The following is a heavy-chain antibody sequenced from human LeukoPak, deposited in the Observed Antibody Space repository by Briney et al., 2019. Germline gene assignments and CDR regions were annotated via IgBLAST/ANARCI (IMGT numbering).Heavy chain of an antibody. CDR2: INPNSGGT. CDR1: GYTFTSYY. V-gene: IGHV1-2*02. Sequence: ASVKVSCKASGYTFTSYYIHWVRQAPGQGLEWMGWINPNSGGTNYAQKLQGRVTMTTDTSTSTAYMELRSLRSDDTAVYYCARVGRGVLRYFDWPRGDWFDPWGQGTLVTVSS. D-gene: IGHD3-9*01. J-gene: IGHJ5*02. CDR3: ARVGRGVLRYFDWPRGDWFDP.